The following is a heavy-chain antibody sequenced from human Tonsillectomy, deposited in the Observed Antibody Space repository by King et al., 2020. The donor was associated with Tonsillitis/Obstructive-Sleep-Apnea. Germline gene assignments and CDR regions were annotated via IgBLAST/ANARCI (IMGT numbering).Heavy chain of an antibody. J-gene: IGHJ6*02. CDR3: ARLPWGLVSPSYSGMDV. V-gene: IGHV3-33*01. Sequence: VQLVESGGGVVQPGRSLRISCAASGFTFNNYGMHWVRQAPGKGLEWVAVVWYHGDNKSYADSVKGRFTISRDNSKNTLYLQMNSLRAEDTAVYYCARLPWGLVSPSYSGMDVWGQGTTVTVSS. D-gene: IGHD6-19*01. CDR2: VWYHGDNK. CDR1: GFTFNNYG.